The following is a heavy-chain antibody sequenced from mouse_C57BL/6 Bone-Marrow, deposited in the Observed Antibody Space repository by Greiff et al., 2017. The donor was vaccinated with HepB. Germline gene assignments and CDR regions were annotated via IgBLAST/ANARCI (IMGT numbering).Heavy chain of an antibody. CDR2: IRNKANNHAT. CDR1: GFTFSDAW. D-gene: IGHD1-1*01. V-gene: IGHV6-6*01. CDR3: TRGGHYYGSSYGPLAY. Sequence: EVMLVESGGGLVQPGGSMKLSCAASGFTFSDAWMDWVRQSPEKGLEWVAEIRNKANNHATYYAESVKGRFTISRDDSKSSVYLQMNSLRAEDTGIYYCTRGGHYYGSSYGPLAYWGQGTLVTVSA. J-gene: IGHJ3*01.